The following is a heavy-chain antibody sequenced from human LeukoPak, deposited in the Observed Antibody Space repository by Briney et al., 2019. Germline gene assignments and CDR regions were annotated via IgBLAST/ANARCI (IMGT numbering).Heavy chain of an antibody. Sequence: GGSLRLSCAASGLTVSDSYMSWVRQAPGKGLEWVSGINWNGGSTGYADSVKGRFTISRDNAKNSLYLQMNSLRAEDTALYYCARRIAAAGWAFDIWGQGTMVTVSS. CDR3: ARRIAAAGWAFDI. J-gene: IGHJ3*02. CDR1: GLTVSDSY. CDR2: INWNGGST. V-gene: IGHV3-20*04. D-gene: IGHD6-13*01.